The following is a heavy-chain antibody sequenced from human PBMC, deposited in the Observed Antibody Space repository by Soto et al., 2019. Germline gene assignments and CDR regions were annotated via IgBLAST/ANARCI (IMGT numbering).Heavy chain of an antibody. Sequence: QVQLQESGPGLVKPSQTLSVTCTVSGDSITSGPYYWSWVRQLPGRGLEWIGYIYFRGNSYYNPSLKSRITISLARSKNQFSLELNSVTAADTAVYYCARSGGSNSWYGVFDFWGQGTLVNVSS. CDR3: ARSGGSNSWYGVFDF. D-gene: IGHD2-15*01. V-gene: IGHV4-31*03. CDR2: IYFRGNS. J-gene: IGHJ4*02. CDR1: GDSITSGPYY.